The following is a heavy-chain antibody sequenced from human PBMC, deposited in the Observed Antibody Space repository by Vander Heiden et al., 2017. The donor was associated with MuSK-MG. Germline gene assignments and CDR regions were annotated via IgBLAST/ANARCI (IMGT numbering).Heavy chain of an antibody. CDR2: INHSGST. CDR1: GGSFSGYS. CDR3: ARVFASYYYDSSGYPSGMDV. V-gene: IGHV4-34*01. J-gene: IGHJ6*02. Sequence: QVQLQQWGAGLLKPSETLSLTCAVYGGSFSGYSWSWIRQPPGKGLEWIGEINHSGSTNYNPSLKSRVTISVDTSKNQFSLKLSSVTAADTAVYYCARVFASYYYDSSGYPSGMDVWGQGTTVTVSS. D-gene: IGHD3-22*01.